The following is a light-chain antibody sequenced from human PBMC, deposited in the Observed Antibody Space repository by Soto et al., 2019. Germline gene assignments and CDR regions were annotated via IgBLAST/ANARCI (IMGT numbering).Light chain of an antibody. Sequence: EIVLTQSPGTLYLSPGERATLSCRASPSVTNFLAWYQQKPGQAPRLLIYGAFNRATGIPARFSGSGSGTDFTLTISSLEPEDSAVYYCQQRNVWPPVTFGQGTRLEIK. V-gene: IGKV3-11*01. CDR1: PSVTNF. CDR2: GAF. CDR3: QQRNVWPPVT. J-gene: IGKJ5*01.